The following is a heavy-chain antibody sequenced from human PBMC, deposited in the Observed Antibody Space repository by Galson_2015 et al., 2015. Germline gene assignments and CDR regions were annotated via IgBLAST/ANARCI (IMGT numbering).Heavy chain of an antibody. Sequence: SLRLSCAASGFTFSDYYMSWIRQAPGKGLEWVSYISSSSSYTNYADSVKGRFTISRDNAKNSLYLQMNGLRAEDTAVYYCARMPLNIVVVTAIQNWYFDLWGRGTLVTVSS. CDR2: ISSSSSYT. D-gene: IGHD2-21*02. V-gene: IGHV3-11*06. J-gene: IGHJ2*01. CDR1: GFTFSDYY. CDR3: ARMPLNIVVVTAIQNWYFDL.